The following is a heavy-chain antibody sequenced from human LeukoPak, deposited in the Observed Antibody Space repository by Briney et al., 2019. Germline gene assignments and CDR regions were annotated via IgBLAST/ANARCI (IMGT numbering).Heavy chain of an antibody. D-gene: IGHD3-10*01. V-gene: IGHV3-48*01. CDR2: ISSSSSTI. CDR3: ARGRGSGSYASLGY. CDR1: EFTFSSYS. Sequence: GSLRLSCAASEFTFSSYSMNWVRQAPGKGLEWVSYISSSSSTIYYADSVKGRFTISRDNAKNSLYLQMNSLRAEDTAVYYCARGRGSGSYASLGYWGQGTLVTVSS. J-gene: IGHJ4*02.